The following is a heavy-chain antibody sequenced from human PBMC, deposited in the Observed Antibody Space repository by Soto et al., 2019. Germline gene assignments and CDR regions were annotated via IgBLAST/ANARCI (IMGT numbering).Heavy chain of an antibody. D-gene: IGHD2-2*02. V-gene: IGHV1-69*13. J-gene: IGHJ4*02. CDR2: IIPIFGTA. Sequence: GASVKVSCKASGGTFSSYAISWVRQAPGQGLEWMGGIIPIFGTANYAQKFQGRVTMTADESTSTAYMELSSLRSEDTAVYYCARVPAAIGSMGEYWGQGNLVPVSS. CDR1: GGTFSSYA. CDR3: ARVPAAIGSMGEY.